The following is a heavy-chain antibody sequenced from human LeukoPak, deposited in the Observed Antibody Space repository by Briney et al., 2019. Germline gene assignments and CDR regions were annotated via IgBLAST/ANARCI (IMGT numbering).Heavy chain of an antibody. D-gene: IGHD3-22*01. CDR1: GFTVSSNY. V-gene: IGHV3-30*18. Sequence: GGSLRLSCAASGFTVSSNYMHWVRQAPGKGLEWVAVISRDGSNKYYADSVKGRLTISRDNSKNTLYLQMNSLRGEDAAVYYCAKAMYADYDSSDLWGQGTLVTVSS. CDR2: ISRDGSNK. J-gene: IGHJ4*02. CDR3: AKAMYADYDSSDL.